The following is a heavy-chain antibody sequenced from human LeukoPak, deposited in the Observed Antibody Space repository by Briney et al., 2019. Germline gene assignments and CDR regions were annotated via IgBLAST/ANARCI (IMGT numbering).Heavy chain of an antibody. D-gene: IGHD1-1*01. V-gene: IGHV1-2*02. Sequence: ASVKASCKASGNTFTDYYMHWVRQAPGQGLEWMGWINLNSGGTNYAQKFQGRVTMTRDTSISTAYMELGRLRSDDTAVYYCARDQGTTGTTVYYYMDVWGRGTTVTVSS. J-gene: IGHJ6*03. CDR1: GNTFTDYY. CDR2: INLNSGGT. CDR3: ARDQGTTGTTVYYYMDV.